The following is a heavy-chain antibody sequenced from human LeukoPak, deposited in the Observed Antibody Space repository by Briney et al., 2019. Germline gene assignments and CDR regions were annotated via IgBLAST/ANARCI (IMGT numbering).Heavy chain of an antibody. CDR2: INSDGSST. Sequence: GGSLRLSCAASGFTFSSYWMHWVRQAPGKGLVWVSRINSDGSSTSYADSVKGRFTISRDNAMNTLYLQMNSLRAEDTPVYYCAMVRGYYYHGLDVWGQGTTVTVSS. CDR3: AMVRGYYYHGLDV. D-gene: IGHD3-10*01. CDR1: GFTFSSYW. V-gene: IGHV3-74*01. J-gene: IGHJ6*02.